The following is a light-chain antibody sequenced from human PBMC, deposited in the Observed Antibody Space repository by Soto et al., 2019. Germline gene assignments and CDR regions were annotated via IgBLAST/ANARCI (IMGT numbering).Light chain of an antibody. J-gene: IGKJ2*01. V-gene: IGKV1-39*01. CDR1: QGISTY. CDR3: QQSYSTPIYT. Sequence: DIQMTQSPPSLSASVGARVTITCRASQGISTYVNWYQQKPGKAPELLIYAASILRSGVPSRFSGSGSGTEFTLSITSLQPEDFATYYCQQSYSTPIYTFGQGTKLE. CDR2: AAS.